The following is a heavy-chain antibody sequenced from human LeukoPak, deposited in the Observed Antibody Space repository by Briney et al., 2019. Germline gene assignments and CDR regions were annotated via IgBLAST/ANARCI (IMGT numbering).Heavy chain of an antibody. J-gene: IGHJ4*01. V-gene: IGHV3-30*04. D-gene: IGHD6-13*01. CDR3: ARGTYSSSWYRFDY. CDR1: GFTFSSYA. CDR2: ISYDGSNK. Sequence: PGGSLRLSCAASGFTFSSYAMHWVRQAPGKGLEWVAVISYDGSNKYYADSVKGRFTISRDNSRNTLSLQMNSLTTEDTAVYYCARGTYSSSWYRFDYWGQGILVTVSS.